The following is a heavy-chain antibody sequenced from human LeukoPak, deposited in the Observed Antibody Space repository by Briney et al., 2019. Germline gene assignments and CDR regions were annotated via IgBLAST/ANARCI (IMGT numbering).Heavy chain of an antibody. J-gene: IGHJ4*02. Sequence: SETPSLTCTVSGGSISSSSYYWGWIRQPPGKGLEWIGSIYYSGSTHYNPSLKSRVTISVDTSKNQFSLKLSSVTAADTAVYYCAREQHFDNWGQGILVTVSS. V-gene: IGHV4-39*02. CDR1: GGSISSSSYY. CDR2: IYYSGST. CDR3: AREQHFDN.